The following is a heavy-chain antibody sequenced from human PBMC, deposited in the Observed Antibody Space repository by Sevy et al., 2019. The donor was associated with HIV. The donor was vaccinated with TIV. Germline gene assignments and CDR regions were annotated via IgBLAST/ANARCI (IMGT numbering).Heavy chain of an antibody. CDR2: IIPLFGTT. D-gene: IGHD3-10*01. V-gene: IGHV1-69*13. CDR1: GGSFSTYG. J-gene: IGHJ3*02. CDR3: ATPGADHYFGSGTYFDAFHI. Sequence: SVKVSCKASGGSFSTYGFGWVRQSPGQGPEWMGGIIPLFGTTNYAQKFQGRVTITADESTSTAYMELSSLRSEDTAVYYCATPGADHYFGSGTYFDAFHIWGQGTMVTVSS.